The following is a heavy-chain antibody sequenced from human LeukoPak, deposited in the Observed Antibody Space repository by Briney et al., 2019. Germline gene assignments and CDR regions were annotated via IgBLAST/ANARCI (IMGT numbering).Heavy chain of an antibody. CDR2: TYYRSKWYN. J-gene: IGHJ4*02. D-gene: IGHD3-22*01. V-gene: IGHV6-1*01. Sequence: SQTLSLTCAISGDSVSSNSAAWNWIRQSPSRGLEWLGRTYYRSKWYNGYAVSVKSRITINPDTSKNQFSLQLNSVTPEDTAVYYCAKEPLRWADDSSGYYYDYWGQGTLVTVSS. CDR1: GDSVSSNSAA. CDR3: AKEPLRWADDSSGYYYDY.